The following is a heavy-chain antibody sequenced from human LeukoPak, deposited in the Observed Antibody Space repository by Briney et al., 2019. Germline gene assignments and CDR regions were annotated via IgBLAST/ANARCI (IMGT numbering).Heavy chain of an antibody. V-gene: IGHV4-31*03. CDR2: IYYSGST. CDR1: GGSISSGGYY. Sequence: SETLSLTCTVSGGSISSGGYYWSWIRQHPGKGLEWIGYIYYSGSTYYNPSLKSRVTISVDTSKNQFSLKLTSVTAADAAVYFCARAGGFFSPFGYWGQGTLVTVSS. D-gene: IGHD3-3*01. J-gene: IGHJ4*02. CDR3: ARAGGFFSPFGY.